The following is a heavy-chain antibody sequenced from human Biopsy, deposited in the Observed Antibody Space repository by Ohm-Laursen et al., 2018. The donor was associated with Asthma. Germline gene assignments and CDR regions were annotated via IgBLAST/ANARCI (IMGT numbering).Heavy chain of an antibody. CDR3: ARSAKTIFGVVMGSYYYGMDV. V-gene: IGHV4-34*01. D-gene: IGHD3-3*01. J-gene: IGHJ6*02. CDR2: INHSGRT. CDR1: GGSFSGYY. Sequence: SDTLSLTCAVYGGSFSGYYWSWIRQPPGKGLEWIGEINHSGRTNYNPSLKSRVTISVDTSKNQFSLKLSSVTAADTAVYYCARSAKTIFGVVMGSYYYGMDVWGQGTTVTVSS.